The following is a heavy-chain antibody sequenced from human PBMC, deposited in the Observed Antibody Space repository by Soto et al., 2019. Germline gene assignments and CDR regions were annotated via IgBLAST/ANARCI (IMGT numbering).Heavy chain of an antibody. CDR1: GDSVSSNSAA. V-gene: IGHV6-1*01. D-gene: IGHD4-17*01. CDR3: AKVLRDGLRTFDY. Sequence: SQTLSLTCAISGDSVSSNSAAWNWIRQSPSRGLEWLGRTYYRSKWYNDYAVSVKSRITINPDTSKNTLYLQMNSLRDEDTAVYYCAKVLRDGLRTFDYWGHGTLVTVSS. J-gene: IGHJ4*01. CDR2: TYYRSKWYN.